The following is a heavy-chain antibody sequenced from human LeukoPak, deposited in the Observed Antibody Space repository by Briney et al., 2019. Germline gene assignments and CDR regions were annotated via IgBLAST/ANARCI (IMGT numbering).Heavy chain of an antibody. J-gene: IGHJ4*02. CDR2: ISYDGSNK. CDR3: AKEPLGAYYDYVWESYRSPDY. Sequence: GGSLRLSCAASGFTFSSYGMHWVRQAPGKGLEWVAVISYDGSNKYYADSVKGRFTISRDNSKNTLYLQMNSLRAEDTAVYYCAKEPLGAYYDYVWESYRSPDYWGQGTLVTVS. V-gene: IGHV3-30*18. D-gene: IGHD3-16*02. CDR1: GFTFSSYG.